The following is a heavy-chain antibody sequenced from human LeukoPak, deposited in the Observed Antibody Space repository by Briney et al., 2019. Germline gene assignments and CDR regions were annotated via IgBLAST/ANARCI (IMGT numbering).Heavy chain of an antibody. CDR2: ITGSGHST. J-gene: IGHJ3*02. Sequence: GGSLRHSCAASGITFSSYAMGWVRQAPGKGLEWVSSITGSGHSTYYADSVKGRFTISRDNSKNTLYLQMNSLRAEDTAVYYCAKRTKSGWSTDAFDIWGQGTKVTVSS. CDR1: GITFSSYA. D-gene: IGHD6-19*01. V-gene: IGHV3-23*01. CDR3: AKRTKSGWSTDAFDI.